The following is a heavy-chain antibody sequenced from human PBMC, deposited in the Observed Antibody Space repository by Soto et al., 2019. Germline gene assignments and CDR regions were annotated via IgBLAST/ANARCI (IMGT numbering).Heavy chain of an antibody. CDR2: ISGSGGST. V-gene: IGHV3-23*01. CDR3: ASQGYNWNDFGY. D-gene: IGHD1-1*01. J-gene: IGHJ4*02. CDR1: GFTFSSYA. Sequence: QPGGSLRLSCAASGFTFSSYAMSWVRQAPGKGLEWDSAISGSGGSTYYADSVKGRFTISRDNSKNTLYLQMNSLRAEDTAVYYCASQGYNWNDFGYWGQGTLVTVSS.